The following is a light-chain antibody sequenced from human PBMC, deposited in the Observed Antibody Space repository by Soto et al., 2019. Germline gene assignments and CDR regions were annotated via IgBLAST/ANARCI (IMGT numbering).Light chain of an antibody. CDR2: CAS. Sequence: EIVMRQSPATLSVSPGERSTLSCMAIQSVSSNLAWYQQKPGQAPRLLIYCASTRATGIPARFSGSGSGTEFTLTISSLQSEDFEVYYCQQYNNWPRMFGQGTKVDIK. CDR1: QSVSSN. J-gene: IGKJ1*01. CDR3: QQYNNWPRM. V-gene: IGKV3-15*01.